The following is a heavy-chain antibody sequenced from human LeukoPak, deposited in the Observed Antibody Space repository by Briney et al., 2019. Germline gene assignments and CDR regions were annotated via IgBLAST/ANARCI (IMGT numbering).Heavy chain of an antibody. CDR2: IYYSGST. Sequence: SETLSLTCTVSGASISRSDYFWGWIRQPQGKGLEWIGSIYYSGSTYYSPSLKGRVTISVDTSRNQFSLKLNSVTAADTAVYYCARSSEYGDPFNYWGQGTLVTVSS. D-gene: IGHD4-17*01. J-gene: IGHJ4*02. CDR3: ARSSEYGDPFNY. CDR1: GASISRSDYF. V-gene: IGHV4-39*01.